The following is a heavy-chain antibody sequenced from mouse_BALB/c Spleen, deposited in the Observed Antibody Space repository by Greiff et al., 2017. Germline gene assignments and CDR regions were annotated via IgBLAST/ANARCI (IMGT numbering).Heavy chain of an antibody. V-gene: IGHV5-6*01. D-gene: IGHD2-2*01. J-gene: IGHJ3*01. CDR3: ARQGYGYEFAY. CDR2: ISSGGSYT. Sequence: EVKLMESGGDLVKPGGSLKLSCAASGFTFSSYGMSWVRQTPDKRLEWVATISSGGSYTYYPDSVKGRFTISRDNAKNTLYLQSSSLKSEDTAMYYCARQGYGYEFAYWGQGTLVTVSA. CDR1: GFTFSSYG.